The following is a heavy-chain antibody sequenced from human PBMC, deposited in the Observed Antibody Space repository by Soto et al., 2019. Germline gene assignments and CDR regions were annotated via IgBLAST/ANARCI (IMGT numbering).Heavy chain of an antibody. CDR3: TTDDNGCSSTSCFYNWFDP. CDR2: IKSKTDGGTT. J-gene: IGHJ5*02. CDR1: GFTFSNAW. Sequence: GESLKISCAASGFTFSNAWMSWVRQAPGKGLEWVGRIKSKTDGGTTDYAAPVKGRFTISRDDSKNTLYLQMNSLKTEDTAVYYCTTDDNGCSSTSCFYNWFDPWGQGTLVTVSS. V-gene: IGHV3-15*01. D-gene: IGHD2-2*01.